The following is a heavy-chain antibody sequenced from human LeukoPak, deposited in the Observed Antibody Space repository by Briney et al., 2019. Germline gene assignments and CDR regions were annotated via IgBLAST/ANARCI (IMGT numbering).Heavy chain of an antibody. CDR1: GFSVSSDY. J-gene: IGHJ4*02. Sequence: GGSLRLSCAASGFSVSSDYMSWVRQAPGKGLEWVSSIYSAGSTFYADSVKGRFTISRDNSKNTLYLQMNSLRAEDTAVYYCAKDARYYFDYWGQGTLVTVSS. V-gene: IGHV3-53*01. CDR3: AKDARYYFDY. CDR2: IYSAGST.